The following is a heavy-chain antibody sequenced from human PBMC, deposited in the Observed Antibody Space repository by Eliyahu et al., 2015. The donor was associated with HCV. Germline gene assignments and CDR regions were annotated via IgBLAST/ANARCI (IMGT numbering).Heavy chain of an antibody. CDR1: GFXFXNAW. V-gene: IGHV3-15*01. J-gene: IGHJ4*02. Sequence: EVQLVESGGGLVKPGGSLXLSCAASGFXFXNAWMSWXRQAPGKGLEWVGRIKSKTDGGTTDYAAPVKGRFTISRDDSKNTLYLQMNSLKTEDTAVYYCTTVVVRSYRPCDYWGQGTLVTVSS. CDR2: IKSKTDGGTT. CDR3: TTVVVRSYRPCDY. D-gene: IGHD2-15*01.